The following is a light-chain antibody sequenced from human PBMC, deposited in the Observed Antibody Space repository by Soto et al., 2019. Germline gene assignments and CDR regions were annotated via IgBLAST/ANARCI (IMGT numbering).Light chain of an antibody. Sequence: QSVLTQPPSVSEAPRQTVTISCSGSPSNIGSNAVNWYQRLPGEASKLLVYYDDLLPSGVSDRFSGSKSGTSASLAISGLHSEDEADYYSAVWDDTLNALVFGGGSKLTVL. J-gene: IGLJ2*01. CDR1: PSNIGSNA. CDR2: YDD. CDR3: AVWDDTLNALV. V-gene: IGLV1-36*01.